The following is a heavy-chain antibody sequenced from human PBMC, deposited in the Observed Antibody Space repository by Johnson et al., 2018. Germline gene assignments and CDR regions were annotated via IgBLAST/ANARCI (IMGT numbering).Heavy chain of an antibody. Sequence: VQLLESGGGLVKPGGSLRLSCAASGFTFINAWMTWVRQAPGKGLEWVGRIKSKTDGGTTDYAAPVKGRFTISRDDSKNMLYLQMNSLKTEDTAVYYCITDGEYYDLLTGPRPDYYHYYGMDVWGQGTTVTVSS. V-gene: IGHV3-15*01. CDR3: ITDGEYYDLLTGPRPDYYHYYGMDV. J-gene: IGHJ6*02. D-gene: IGHD3-9*01. CDR1: GFTFINAW. CDR2: IKSKTDGGTT.